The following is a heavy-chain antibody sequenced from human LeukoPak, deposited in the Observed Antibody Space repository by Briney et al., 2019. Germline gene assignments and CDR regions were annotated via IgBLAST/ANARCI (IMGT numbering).Heavy chain of an antibody. J-gene: IGHJ4*02. CDR3: AKDLKPDDLNDFDF. CDR1: GFTFRTYA. CDR2: ITGNGDTI. V-gene: IGHV3-23*01. Sequence: GGSLRLSCAAFGFTFRTYAMNWVRQAPGKGLEWVSLITGNGDTIQYADSVKGRFTISRDNSKNTLYLQMNNVRAEDTAMYYCAKDLKPDDLNDFDFWGQGTLVTVSS. D-gene: IGHD1-1*01.